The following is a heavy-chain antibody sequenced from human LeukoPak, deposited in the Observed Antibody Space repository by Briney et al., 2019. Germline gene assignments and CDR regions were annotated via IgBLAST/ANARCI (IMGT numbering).Heavy chain of an antibody. D-gene: IGHD3-3*01. CDR1: GGSISSYY. CDR3: ASVGRFYFDY. J-gene: IGHJ4*02. Sequence: PSETLSLTCTVSGGSISSYYWSWIRQPPGKGLEWIGYIYYSGSTNYSPSLKSRVTISVDTSKNQFSLKLSSVTAADTAVYYCASVGRFYFDYWGQGTLVTVSS. CDR2: IYYSGST. V-gene: IGHV4-59*01.